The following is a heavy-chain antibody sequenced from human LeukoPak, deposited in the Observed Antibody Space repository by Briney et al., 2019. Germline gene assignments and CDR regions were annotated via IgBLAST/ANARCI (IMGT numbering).Heavy chain of an antibody. CDR3: ARRRRILGNIVVVPAAALGRYYFDY. D-gene: IGHD2-2*01. J-gene: IGHJ4*02. V-gene: IGHV4-34*01. CDR2: INHSGST. Sequence: PSETLSLTCTASGGSISSYYWSWIRQPPGKGLAWIGEINHSGSTNYNPSLKSRVTILVDTSKNQFSLKLSSVTAADTAVYYCARRRRILGNIVVVPAAALGRYYFDYWGQGTLVTVSS. CDR1: GGSISSYY.